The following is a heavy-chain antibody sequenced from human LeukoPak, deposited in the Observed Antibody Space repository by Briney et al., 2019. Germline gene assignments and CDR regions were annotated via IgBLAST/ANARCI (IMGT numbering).Heavy chain of an antibody. V-gene: IGHV4-34*01. CDR2: INHSGST. Sequence: SETLSLTCAVYGGSFSGYYWSWIRQPPGKGLEWIGEINHSGSTNYNPSLKSRVTISVDTSKNQFSLKLSSVTAADTAVYYCARGGSRLLLWFGEPLHYYYHGMDVWGQGTTVTVSS. CDR3: ARGGSRLLLWFGEPLHYYYHGMDV. CDR1: GGSFSGYY. D-gene: IGHD3-10*01. J-gene: IGHJ6*02.